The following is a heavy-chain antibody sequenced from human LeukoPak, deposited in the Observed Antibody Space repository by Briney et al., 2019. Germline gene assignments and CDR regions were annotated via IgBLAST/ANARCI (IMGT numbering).Heavy chain of an antibody. J-gene: IGHJ4*02. CDR3: AMTYSSGWYYFDY. V-gene: IGHV1-2*02. CDR1: GYTFTGYY. D-gene: IGHD6-19*01. Sequence: ASVKVSCKASGYTFTGYYMHWVRQAPGQGLEWMGWINPNSGGTNYAQKFQGRVTMTRDTSISTAYMELSRLRPDDTAVYYCAMTYSSGWYYFDYWGQGTLVTVSS. CDR2: INPNSGGT.